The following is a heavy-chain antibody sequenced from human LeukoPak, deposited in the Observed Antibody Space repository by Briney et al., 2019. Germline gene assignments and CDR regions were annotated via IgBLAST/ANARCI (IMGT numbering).Heavy chain of an antibody. CDR3: ARSGFGSSGYYGGDY. J-gene: IGHJ4*02. CDR2: MNPNSGNT. CDR1: GYTFTSYY. Sequence: ASVKVSCKASGYTFTSYYMHWVRQATGQGLEWMGWMNPNSGNTGYAQKFQGRVTMTRNTSISTAYMELSSLRSEDTAVYYCARSGFGSSGYYGGDYWGQGTLVTVSS. V-gene: IGHV1-8*02. D-gene: IGHD3-22*01.